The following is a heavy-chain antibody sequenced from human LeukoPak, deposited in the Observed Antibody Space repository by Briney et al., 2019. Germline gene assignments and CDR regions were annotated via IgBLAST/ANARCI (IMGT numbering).Heavy chain of an antibody. CDR2: INIDGSST. V-gene: IGHV3-74*01. D-gene: IGHD2-15*01. Sequence: PGGSLRLSCAASGFTFSSYWMHWVRQTPGKGLLWVARINIDGSSTSYADSVKGRFTISRDNAKKTPYLQMNSLRAEDTAVYYCARAPLYCSGGSCYGLDYWGQGTLVTVSS. CDR3: ARAPLYCSGGSCYGLDY. CDR1: GFTFSSYW. J-gene: IGHJ4*02.